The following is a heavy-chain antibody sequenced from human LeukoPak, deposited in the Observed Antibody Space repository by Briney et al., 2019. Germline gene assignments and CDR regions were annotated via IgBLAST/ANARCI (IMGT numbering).Heavy chain of an antibody. CDR2: ISSSSSTI. Sequence: RLSCAASGFTFSSYSMNWVRRAPGKGLEWVSYISSSSSTIYYADSVKGRFTISRDNAKNSLYLQMNSLRAEDTAVYYCARASRYDFWSGYPYYFDYWGQGTLVTVSS. CDR1: GFTFSSYS. V-gene: IGHV3-48*01. D-gene: IGHD3-3*01. CDR3: ARASRYDFWSGYPYYFDY. J-gene: IGHJ4*02.